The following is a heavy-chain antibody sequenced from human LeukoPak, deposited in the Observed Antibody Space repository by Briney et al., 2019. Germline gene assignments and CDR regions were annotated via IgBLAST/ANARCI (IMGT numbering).Heavy chain of an antibody. D-gene: IGHD3-10*01. Sequence: GGSLRLSCAASGFTFSIYSMNWVRQAPGKGLGWVSSISSSSSYIYYADSVKGRFTISRDNAKNSLYLQMNSLRAEDTAVYYCARTGTLGNWFDPWGQGTLVTVSS. V-gene: IGHV3-21*01. CDR1: GFTFSIYS. J-gene: IGHJ5*02. CDR2: ISSSSSYI. CDR3: ARTGTLGNWFDP.